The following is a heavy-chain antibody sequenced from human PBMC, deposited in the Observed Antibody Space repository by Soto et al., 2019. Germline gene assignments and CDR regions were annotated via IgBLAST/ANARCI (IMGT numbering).Heavy chain of an antibody. V-gene: IGHV1-18*01. CDR2: ISAYNGNT. Sequence: ASVKVSCKASGYTFTSYGISWVRQAPGQGLEWMGWISAYNGNTNYAQKLQGRVTMTTDTSTSTAYMELRSLRSDDTAVYYCARYTYYDFWSGYHYYFDYWGQGTLVTVSS. J-gene: IGHJ4*02. CDR3: ARYTYYDFWSGYHYYFDY. CDR1: GYTFTSYG. D-gene: IGHD3-3*01.